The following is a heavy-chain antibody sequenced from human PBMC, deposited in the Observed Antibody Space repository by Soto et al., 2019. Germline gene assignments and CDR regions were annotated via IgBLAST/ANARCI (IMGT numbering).Heavy chain of an antibody. CDR3: ARYPPGEGAAMFDR. Sequence: QVKLVPSGAEVKKPGASVKVSCKASGYTFSNYGISRVRQAPGQGLEWMGWISAYNGNIKFAQKVQGRVTMTTDTFTSTAYMELRSLRSDATAVYYCARYPPGEGAAMFDRWGQGTLVTVSS. CDR1: GYTFSNYG. CDR2: ISAYNGNI. J-gene: IGHJ5*02. D-gene: IGHD3-10*01. V-gene: IGHV1-18*01.